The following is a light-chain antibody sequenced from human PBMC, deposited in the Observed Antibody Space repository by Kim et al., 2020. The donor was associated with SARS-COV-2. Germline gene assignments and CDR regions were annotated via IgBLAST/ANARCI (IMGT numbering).Light chain of an antibody. J-gene: IGLJ2*01. CDR2: QDS. CDR3: QAWDSSTVVV. V-gene: IGLV3-1*01. CDR1: KLGDKY. Sequence: SYELTQPPSVSVSPGQTASITCSGDKLGDKYACWYQQKPGQSPVLVIYQDSKRPSGIHERFSGSNSGNTATLTISGTQAMDEADYYCQAWDSSTVVVFGG.